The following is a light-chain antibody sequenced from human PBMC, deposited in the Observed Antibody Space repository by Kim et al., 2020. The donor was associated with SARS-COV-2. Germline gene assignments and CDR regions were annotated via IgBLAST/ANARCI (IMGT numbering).Light chain of an antibody. CDR2: DAS. CDR3: QQYGSSVT. Sequence: EIVLTQSPGTLSLSPGDRATLSCRASQSVDSNSLAWYQQKPGQAPRLLIYDASNRATGIPDSFRSSGSGTDFTLTISSLEPEDFAVYYCQQYGSSVTCGGWTKVDIK. V-gene: IGKV3-20*01. J-gene: IGKJ4*01. CDR1: QSVDSNS.